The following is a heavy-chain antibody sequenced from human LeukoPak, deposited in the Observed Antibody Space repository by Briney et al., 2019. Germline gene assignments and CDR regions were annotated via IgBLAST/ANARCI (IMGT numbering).Heavy chain of an antibody. J-gene: IGHJ4*02. CDR1: GGSFSGHY. D-gene: IGHD3-9*01. Sequence: SETLSLTCAVYGGSFSGHYWTWIRQPPGKGLEWIGEINHSGSTNYNPSLKSRVTISVDTSKNQFSLKLSSVTAADTAVYYCARSYYDILTGYYWGPFDYWGQGTLVTVSS. V-gene: IGHV4-34*01. CDR3: ARSYYDILTGYYWGPFDY. CDR2: INHSGST.